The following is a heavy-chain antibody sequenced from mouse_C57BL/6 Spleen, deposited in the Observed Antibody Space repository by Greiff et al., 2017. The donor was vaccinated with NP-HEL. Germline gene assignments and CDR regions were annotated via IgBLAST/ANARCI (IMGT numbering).Heavy chain of an antibody. V-gene: IGHV3-1*01. CDR2: ISYSGST. CDR1: GYSITSGYD. J-gene: IGHJ3*01. CDR3: ARGGDQGFAY. Sequence: EVKLQESGPGMVKPSQSLSLTCTVTGYSITSGYDWHWIRHFPGNKLEWMGYISYSGSTNYNPSLKSRISITHATSKNHFFLKLNSVTTEDTATYYCARGGDQGFAYWGQGTLVTVSA.